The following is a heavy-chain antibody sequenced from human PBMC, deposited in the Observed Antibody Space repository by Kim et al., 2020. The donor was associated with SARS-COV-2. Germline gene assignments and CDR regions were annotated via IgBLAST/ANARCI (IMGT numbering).Heavy chain of an antibody. D-gene: IGHD5-18*01. J-gene: IGHJ5*02. Sequence: GRFTISGDNTKNSLYLQMNSLRAEDTAVYYCASLDIATFSGISSWGQGALVTVSS. V-gene: IGHV3-21*06. CDR3: ASLDIATFSGISS.